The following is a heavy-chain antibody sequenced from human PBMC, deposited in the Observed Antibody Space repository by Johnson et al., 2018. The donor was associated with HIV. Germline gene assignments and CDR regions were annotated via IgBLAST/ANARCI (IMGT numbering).Heavy chain of an antibody. CDR3: ARGSIMITFGGVIPDAFDI. Sequence: VQLVESGGGLVQPGRSLRLSCAASGFTFDDYAMHWVRQAPGKGLEWVSGINWNGGSTGYADSVKGRFTISRDNTKNSLYLQMNSLRAEDTALYYCARGSIMITFGGVIPDAFDIWGQGTLVIVSS. J-gene: IGHJ3*02. V-gene: IGHV3-9*01. CDR2: INWNGGST. D-gene: IGHD3-16*02. CDR1: GFTFDDYA.